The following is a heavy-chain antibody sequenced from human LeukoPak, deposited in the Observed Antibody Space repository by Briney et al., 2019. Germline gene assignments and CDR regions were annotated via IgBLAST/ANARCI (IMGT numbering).Heavy chain of an antibody. J-gene: IGHJ4*02. CDR1: GGSVSSYY. Sequence: SETLSLTCSVSGGSVSSYYWSWIRQPAGKGLEWIGRIYSSGSTNYNPSLKSRVTMSVDTSKNQFSLKLSSVTAADTAVYYCARDGLGSRPLDYWGQGTLVTVSS. CDR2: IYSSGST. V-gene: IGHV4-4*07. CDR3: ARDGLGSRPLDY. D-gene: IGHD2-15*01.